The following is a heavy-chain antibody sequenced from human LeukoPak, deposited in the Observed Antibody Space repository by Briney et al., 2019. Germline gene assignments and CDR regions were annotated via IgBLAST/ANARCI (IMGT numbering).Heavy chain of an antibody. CDR3: ARDSGSGWYLDY. CDR1: GGSISSGGYY. V-gene: IGHV4-31*03. J-gene: IGHJ4*02. D-gene: IGHD6-19*01. Sequence: SETLSLTCTVSGGSISSGGYYWSWIRQHPGKGLEWIGYIYYSGSTYYNPSLKSRVTISVDTSKNQFSLKLSSVTAADTAVYYCARDSGSGWYLDYWGQGTLVTVSS. CDR2: IYYSGST.